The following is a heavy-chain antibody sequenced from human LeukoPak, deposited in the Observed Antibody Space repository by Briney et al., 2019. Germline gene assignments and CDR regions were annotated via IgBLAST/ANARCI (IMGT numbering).Heavy chain of an antibody. V-gene: IGHV1-2*02. CDR1: GYTFTGYY. J-gene: IGHJ5*02. D-gene: IGHD6-13*01. CDR2: INPNSGGT. Sequence: GASVKASCKASGYTFTGYYMHWVRQAPGQGLEWMGWINPNSGGTNYAQKFQGRVTMTRDTSISTAYMELSRLRSDDTAVYYCARGPYSSSWYRNWFDPWGQGTLVTVSS. CDR3: ARGPYSSSWYRNWFDP.